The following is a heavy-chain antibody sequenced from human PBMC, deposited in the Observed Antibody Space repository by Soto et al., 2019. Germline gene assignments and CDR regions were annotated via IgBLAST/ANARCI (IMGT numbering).Heavy chain of an antibody. CDR3: ATQTGLYYYGLDV. Sequence: QVQLEESGPGLVKPSETLSLTCTVSGGSINAFFWSWVRQPPGKGLESIGYIFYSGSTNYNPSLKMRVTISLDTSKTQFSLNLTSVTAADTAVYYCATQTGLYYYGLDVWGQGTMVAVSS. CDR1: GGSINAFF. V-gene: IGHV4-59*01. J-gene: IGHJ6*02. CDR2: IFYSGST.